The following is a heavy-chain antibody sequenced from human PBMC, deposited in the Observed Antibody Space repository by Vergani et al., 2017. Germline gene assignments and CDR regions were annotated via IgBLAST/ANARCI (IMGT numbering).Heavy chain of an antibody. D-gene: IGHD2-2*01. CDR2: ISKDETHD. J-gene: IGHJ4*03. CDR1: GFGFKNFA. Sequence: QVSLVESGGGVVQPGRSLTLTCSASGFGFKNFAMHWVRQAPGKGLEWVATISKDETHDYYEPSVRGRFAVARENFKNTMYLQMDRLTTDDTAVYFCAREDTDICVSSRDYAHLIYYWGKGILVTVSS. V-gene: IGHV3-30*03. CDR3: AREDTDICVSSRDYAHLIYY.